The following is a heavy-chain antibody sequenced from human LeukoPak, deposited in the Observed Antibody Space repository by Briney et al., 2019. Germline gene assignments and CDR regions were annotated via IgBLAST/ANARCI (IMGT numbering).Heavy chain of an antibody. V-gene: IGHV1-69*13. CDR3: ARGSYCGGDCYLN. J-gene: IGHJ4*02. D-gene: IGHD2-21*02. CDR1: GGTFSSYA. CDR2: IIPIFGTA. Sequence: GASVKVSCKASGGTFSSYAISWVRQAPGQGLEWMGGIIPIFGTANYAQKFQGRVTITADESTSTAYMELSSLRSEDTAAYYCARGSYCGGDCYLNWGQGTLVTVSS.